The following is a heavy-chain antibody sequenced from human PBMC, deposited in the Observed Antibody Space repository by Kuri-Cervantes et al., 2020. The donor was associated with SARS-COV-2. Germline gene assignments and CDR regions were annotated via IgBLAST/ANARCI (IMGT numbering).Heavy chain of an antibody. Sequence: GSLRLSCSVSGDSIRSTSYYWGWIRQPPGKGLEWIGNIYYSGSTYYSPSLKSRVTISVDMSKNQFSLNLNSVTAADTAVHCCARLVRQYSSSSSPDYWGQGTLVTVSS. CDR1: GDSIRSTSYY. CDR2: IYYSGST. V-gene: IGHV4-39*01. D-gene: IGHD6-6*01. J-gene: IGHJ4*02. CDR3: ARLVRQYSSSSSPDY.